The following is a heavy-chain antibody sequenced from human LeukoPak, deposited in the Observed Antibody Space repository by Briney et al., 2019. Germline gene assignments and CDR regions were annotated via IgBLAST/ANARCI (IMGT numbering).Heavy chain of an antibody. V-gene: IGHV4-34*01. CDR2: INHSGST. J-gene: IGHJ2*01. CDR3: ARRGGLTTGTTGRYFDV. D-gene: IGHD4-17*01. Sequence: SETLSLTCAVYGGSFSGYYWSWIRQPPGKGLEWIGEINHSGSTNYNPSLKSRVTISVDTSKNQFSLTLTSVTAADTAVYYCARRGGLTTGTTGRYFDVWGRGTLVTVSS. CDR1: GGSFSGYY.